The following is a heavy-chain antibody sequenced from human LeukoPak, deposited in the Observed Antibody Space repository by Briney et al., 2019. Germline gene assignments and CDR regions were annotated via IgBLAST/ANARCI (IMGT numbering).Heavy chain of an antibody. D-gene: IGHD2-15*01. CDR3: VKDRTPGGGDV. V-gene: IGHV3-9*01. CDR1: GFTFEDYA. CDR2: IYWNSGRI. Sequence: GRSLRLSCAASGFTFEDYAMHWVRQAPGKGLEGVPGIYWNSGRIGYADSVKGRFTISRDNAKKSLYLEMNSLRTEDTAFYYCVKDRTPGGGDVWGQGTTVTVSS. J-gene: IGHJ6*02.